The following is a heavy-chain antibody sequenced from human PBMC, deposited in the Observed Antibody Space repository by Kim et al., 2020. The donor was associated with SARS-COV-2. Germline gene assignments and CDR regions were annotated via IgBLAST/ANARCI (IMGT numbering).Heavy chain of an antibody. CDR2: IYSGGTT. D-gene: IGHD3-10*01. CDR1: GFTVGSNY. J-gene: IGHJ4*02. V-gene: IGHV3-66*01. Sequence: GGSLRLSCVASGFTVGSNYMSWVRQAPGKGLEWVSVIYSGGTTYYADSVKGRFTITRDNYKNTLYLQMSSLRGEDTAVYYCAREYGSGREADFWCQGTM. CDR3: AREYGSGREADF.